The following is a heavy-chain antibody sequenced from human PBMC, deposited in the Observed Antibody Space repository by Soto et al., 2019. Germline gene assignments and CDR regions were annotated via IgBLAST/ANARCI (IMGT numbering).Heavy chain of an antibody. J-gene: IGHJ4*02. V-gene: IGHV3-9*01. CDR2: ISWNSGII. D-gene: IGHD5-18*01. CDR3: AKGYSYGVLEPLGY. CDR1: GFTFADYA. Sequence: EVQLVESGGGLVQPGRSLRLSCAASGFTFADYAMHWVRQAPGKGLEWVSGISWNSGIIDYADSVKGRFTLSRDNAKNSLYLQMNSLCAEDTALYYCAKGYSYGVLEPLGYWGQGTLVTFSS.